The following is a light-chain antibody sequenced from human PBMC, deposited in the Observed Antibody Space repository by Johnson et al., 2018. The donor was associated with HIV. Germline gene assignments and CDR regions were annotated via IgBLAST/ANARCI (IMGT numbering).Light chain of an antibody. J-gene: IGLJ1*01. CDR1: RSSTGRNY. CDR2: ENN. CDR3: GTWDSSLSAYV. Sequence: FVLTQPPSVSAAPGQKVTISCSGSRSSTGRNYASWYQQLPGTAPKLLIYENNKRPSGIPDRFSGSKSGTSATLGITGLQTGDEADYYCGTWDSSLSAYVFGTGTRVTVL. V-gene: IGLV1-51*02.